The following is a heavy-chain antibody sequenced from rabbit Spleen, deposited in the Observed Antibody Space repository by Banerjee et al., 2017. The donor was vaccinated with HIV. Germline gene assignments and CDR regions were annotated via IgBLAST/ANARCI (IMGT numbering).Heavy chain of an antibody. D-gene: IGHD4-1*01. CDR1: GFSFNNNYY. V-gene: IGHV1S40*01. CDR2: IYAGSSVST. CDR3: ARDLDGVIGWNFGW. J-gene: IGHJ6*01. Sequence: QSLEESGGDLVKPGASLTLTCTASGFSFNNNYYMCWVRQAPGKGLEYIACIYAGSSVSTYYANWAKGRFTISKTSSTTVTLQMTSLTAADTATYFCARDLDGVIGWNFGWWGQGTLVTVS.